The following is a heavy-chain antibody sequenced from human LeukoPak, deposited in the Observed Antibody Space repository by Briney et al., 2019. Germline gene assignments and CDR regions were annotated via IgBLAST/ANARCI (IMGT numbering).Heavy chain of an antibody. J-gene: IGHJ5*02. CDR1: GYSISSGYY. CDR2: IYHSGST. CDR3: ARVLPSRGIAARPDWFDP. Sequence: SETLSLTCTVSGYSISSGYYWGWIRQPPGKGLEWIGSIYHSGSTYYNPSLKSRVTISVDTSKNQFSLKLSSVTAADTAVYYCARVLPSRGIAARPDWFDPWGQGTLVTVSS. V-gene: IGHV4-38-2*02. D-gene: IGHD6-6*01.